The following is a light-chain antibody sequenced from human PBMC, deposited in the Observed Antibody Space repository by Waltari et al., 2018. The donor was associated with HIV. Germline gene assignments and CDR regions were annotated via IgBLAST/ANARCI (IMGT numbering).Light chain of an antibody. CDR3: QAWDSSTVV. CDR2: QDS. Sequence: SYELTQPPSVSVSPGQTASITCSGDKLGDKKASWNQQKPGQSPVLVIYQDSKRPSGIPERFSGSNSGNTATLTISGTQAMDEADYYCQAWDSSTVVFGGGTKLTVL. CDR1: KLGDKK. J-gene: IGLJ2*01. V-gene: IGLV3-1*01.